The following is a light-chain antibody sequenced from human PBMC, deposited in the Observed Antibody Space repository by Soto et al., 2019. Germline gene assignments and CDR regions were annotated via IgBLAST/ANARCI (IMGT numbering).Light chain of an antibody. J-gene: IGKJ4*01. CDR1: QDIRNY. V-gene: IGKV1-33*01. CDR2: ETS. Sequence: DIQMTQSPSSLSASVGDRVTISCQASQDIRNYLNWYQQKPGTAPKLLIYETSNLETGVPSRFSGSGSGADFTFTISSLQPEDIGTYYCQQYDTLPLTFGGGTKVEI. CDR3: QQYDTLPLT.